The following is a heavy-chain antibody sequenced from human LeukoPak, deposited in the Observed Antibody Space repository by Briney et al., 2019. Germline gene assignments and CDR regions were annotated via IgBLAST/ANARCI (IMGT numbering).Heavy chain of an antibody. CDR3: AKEDNYVFDY. CDR2: IRYDGCNK. J-gene: IGHJ4*02. V-gene: IGHV3-30*02. CDR1: GFTFSSYG. D-gene: IGHD4-11*01. Sequence: GGSLRLSCAASGFTFSSYGMHWVRQAPGKGLEWVAFIRYDGCNKYYADSVKGRFTISRDNSKNTLYLQMNSLRAEDTAVYYCAKEDNYVFDYWGQGTLVTVSS.